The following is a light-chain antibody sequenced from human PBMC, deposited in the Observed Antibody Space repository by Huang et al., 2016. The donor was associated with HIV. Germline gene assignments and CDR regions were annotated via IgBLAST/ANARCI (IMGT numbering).Light chain of an antibody. J-gene: IGKJ2*03. CDR3: QQFGSSPPYS. V-gene: IGKV3-20*01. Sequence: PGERATLSCRASQSVNNNYLAWYQQKPGQAPRLLTYRASTRATGIPDRFSGSGSGTDFTLTISRLEPDDFAVYYCQQFGSSPPYSFGQGTKLEIK. CDR1: QSVNNNY. CDR2: RAS.